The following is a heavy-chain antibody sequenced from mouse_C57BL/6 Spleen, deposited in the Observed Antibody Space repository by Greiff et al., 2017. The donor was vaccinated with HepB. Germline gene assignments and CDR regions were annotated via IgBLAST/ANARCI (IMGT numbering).Heavy chain of an antibody. CDR1: GFNIKDDY. CDR3: IVYYGNYGYFDY. J-gene: IGHJ2*01. D-gene: IGHD2-1*01. Sequence: EVQLQQSGAELVRPGASVKLSCTASGFNIKDDYMHWVKQRPEQGLEWIGWIDPENGDTEYASKFQGKATITADTSSNTAYLQLSSLTSEDTAVYYCIVYYGNYGYFDYWGQGTTLTVSS. CDR2: IDPENGDT. V-gene: IGHV14-4*01.